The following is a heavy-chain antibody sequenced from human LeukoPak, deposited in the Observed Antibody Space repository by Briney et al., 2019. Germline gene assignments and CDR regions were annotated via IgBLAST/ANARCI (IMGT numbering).Heavy chain of an antibody. CDR1: GFTFSSYA. CDR3: ARPPVAGGDY. CDR2: ISYDGSNK. J-gene: IGHJ4*02. V-gene: IGHV3-30*04. D-gene: IGHD6-19*01. Sequence: GRSLRLSCAASGFTFSSYAMHWVRQAPGKGLEWVAVISYDGSNKYYADSVKGRFTISRDNSKYTLSLQMNSLRTEDTAVYYCARPPVAGGDYWGQGTLVTVSS.